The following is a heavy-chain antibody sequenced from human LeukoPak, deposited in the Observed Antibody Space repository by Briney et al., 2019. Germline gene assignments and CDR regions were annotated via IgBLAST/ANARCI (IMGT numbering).Heavy chain of an antibody. D-gene: IGHD3-10*01. Sequence: PSETLSLTCAVYGGPFGVYYWSWVRQPPGKGLEWIGEINHSGSTNYNPSLKSLVTISVDTSKNHFSLKLSSVTAADTAVYYCAGPGAGDLDYWGQGTLVTVSS. CDR3: AGPGAGDLDY. CDR2: INHSGST. CDR1: GGPFGVYY. J-gene: IGHJ4*02. V-gene: IGHV4-34*01.